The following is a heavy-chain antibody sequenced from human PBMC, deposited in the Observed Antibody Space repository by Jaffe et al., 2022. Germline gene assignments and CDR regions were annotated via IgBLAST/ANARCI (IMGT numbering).Heavy chain of an antibody. CDR2: IDWDDDK. CDR1: GFSLSTSGMC. J-gene: IGHJ4*02. V-gene: IGHV2-70*20. D-gene: IGHD4-17*01. CDR3: ARGYGGNSAFDY. Sequence: QVTLRESGPALVKPTQTLTLTCTFSGFSLSTSGMCVSWVRQPPGKALEWLALIDWDDDKYYSTSLKTRLTISKDTSKNQVVLTMTNMDPVDTATYYCARGYGGNSAFDYWGQGTLVTVSS.